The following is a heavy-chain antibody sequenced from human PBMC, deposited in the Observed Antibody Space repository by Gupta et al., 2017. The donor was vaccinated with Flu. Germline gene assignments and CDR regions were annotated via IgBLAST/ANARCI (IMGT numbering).Heavy chain of an antibody. V-gene: IGHV3-23*01. Sequence: EVQLLESGGGLVQPGGSLRLSCAASGFTFSNYAMTWVRQAPGKGLEWVSVIRSSTGSTYYADSVKGRFTISRDNSKNTLFLQMNSLRAEDTAVYYCAKAQISTTGYSHFDSWGQGTLVSVSS. D-gene: IGHD3-3*02. CDR1: GFTFSNYA. CDR3: AKAQISTTGYSHFDS. CDR2: IRSSTGST. J-gene: IGHJ4*02.